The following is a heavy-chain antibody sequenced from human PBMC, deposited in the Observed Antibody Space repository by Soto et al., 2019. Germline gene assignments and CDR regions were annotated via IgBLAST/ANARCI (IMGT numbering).Heavy chain of an antibody. D-gene: IGHD3-10*01. CDR1: GGTFSSYT. CDR3: ASDRTMVSPPQDY. J-gene: IGHJ4*02. CDR2: IIPILGIA. Sequence: QVQLVQSGAEVKKPGSSVKFSCKASGGTFSSYTISWVRQAPGQGLEWMGRIIPILGIANYAQKFQGRVTITADKSTSTAYMELSSLGTEDTAVYYCASDRTMVSPPQDYWGQGTMVTVSS. V-gene: IGHV1-69*02.